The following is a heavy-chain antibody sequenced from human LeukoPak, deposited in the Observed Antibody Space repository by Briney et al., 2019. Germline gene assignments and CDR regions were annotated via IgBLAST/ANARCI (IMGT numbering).Heavy chain of an antibody. V-gene: IGHV3-21*01. J-gene: IGHJ4*01. CDR1: GFTFSSYT. CDR3: ARDRGAYCGGDCYLGFDY. D-gene: IGHD2-21*02. CDR2: VAGSSGYI. Sequence: GGSLRLSCAASGFTFSSYTMNWVRQAPGKGLEWVSSVAGSSGYISYADSVKGRFTISRDNAKKSLYLQMTSLTAEDTAVYYCARDRGAYCGGDCYLGFDYWGRGTLVTVSS.